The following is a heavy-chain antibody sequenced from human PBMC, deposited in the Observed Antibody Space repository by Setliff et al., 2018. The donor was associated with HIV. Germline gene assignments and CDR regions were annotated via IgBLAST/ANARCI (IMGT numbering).Heavy chain of an antibody. V-gene: IGHV3-21*01. CDR2: VSGSSSYW. J-gene: IGHJ6*03. D-gene: IGHD4-17*01. Sequence: GGSLRLSCAASGFTFSSYSMNWVRQTPGKGREWVSSVSGSSSYWKYANSVKGRFTISRDNAKNSLFLQMNSLRAEDTAVYYCAREIRAGDYPPYNYYFYMDVWGKGTTVTVSS. CDR3: AREIRAGDYPPYNYYFYMDV. CDR1: GFTFSSYS.